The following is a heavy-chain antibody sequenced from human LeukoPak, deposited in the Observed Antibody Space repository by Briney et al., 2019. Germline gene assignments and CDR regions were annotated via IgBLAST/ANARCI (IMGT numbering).Heavy chain of an antibody. CDR1: GGSISSSSYY. CDR3: ARGRVWLGFFDL. D-gene: IGHD3-10*01. Sequence: SETLSLTCTVSGGSISSSSYYWGWIRQPPGKGLEWIGTISYSGNTYYAPSLKSRLIISVDTSNNQFPLRLTSLTAADTGLYYCARGRVWLGFFDLWGRGTLVTVSS. J-gene: IGHJ2*01. V-gene: IGHV4-39*02. CDR2: ISYSGNT.